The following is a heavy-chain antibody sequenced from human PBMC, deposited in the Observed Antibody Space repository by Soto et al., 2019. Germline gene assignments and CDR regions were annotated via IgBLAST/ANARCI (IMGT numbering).Heavy chain of an antibody. D-gene: IGHD2-15*01. V-gene: IGHV4-59*08. CDR1: GGSISCSY. CDR3: ARHASLGVGVVADAFDI. CDR2: ISYSGST. Sequence: PSETLSLTCTVSGGSISCSYCSWIRQHPEKGLEWMGYISYSGSTSYSPSLKSRVTISVDTSKNESSLKLSSVTAADTGVYCCARHASLGVGVVADAFDIWGQGTMVTVSS. J-gene: IGHJ3*02.